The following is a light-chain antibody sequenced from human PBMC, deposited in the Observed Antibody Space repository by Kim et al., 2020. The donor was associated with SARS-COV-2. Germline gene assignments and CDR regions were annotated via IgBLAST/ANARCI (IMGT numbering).Light chain of an antibody. CDR3: QAWDITSWV. CDR1: ALGDRY. Sequence: SYELTQPPSVSVSPGQTATITCSGDALGDRYVCWYQQKPGQSPVLVISQDNKRPSGIPERFSGSNPGTTATLTISETQAVEEADYYCQAWDITSWVFGGGTKLTVL. CDR2: QDN. J-gene: IGLJ3*02. V-gene: IGLV3-1*01.